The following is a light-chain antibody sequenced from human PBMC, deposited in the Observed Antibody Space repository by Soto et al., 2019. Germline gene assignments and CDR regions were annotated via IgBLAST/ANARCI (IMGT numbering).Light chain of an antibody. Sequence: QSALTQPHSVSGSPGQSVTISCTGTSSDVGGYSYVSWYQQHPGKAPQLIIYDVTERPSGVPDRFSGSKSGNTASLTISGLQAEDEADYYCCSYTGSYSYVFGIWTKLTVL. J-gene: IGLJ1*01. CDR1: SSDVGGYSY. V-gene: IGLV2-11*01. CDR3: CSYTGSYSYV. CDR2: DVT.